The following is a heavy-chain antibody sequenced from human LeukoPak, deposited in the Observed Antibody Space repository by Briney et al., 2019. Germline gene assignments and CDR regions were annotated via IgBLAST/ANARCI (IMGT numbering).Heavy chain of an antibody. V-gene: IGHV1-46*01. D-gene: IGHD3-22*01. CDR3: ARDYYSSAYDSSGYSIPSYYFDY. Sequence: ASVKVSCKASGYTFTSYYMHWVRQAPGQGLEWMGIINPSGGSTSYTQKFQGRIIMTRDMSTSTVYMELSSLRSEDTAVYYCARDYYSSAYDSSGYSIPSYYFDYWGQGTLVTVSS. CDR1: GYTFTSYY. CDR2: INPSGGST. J-gene: IGHJ4*02.